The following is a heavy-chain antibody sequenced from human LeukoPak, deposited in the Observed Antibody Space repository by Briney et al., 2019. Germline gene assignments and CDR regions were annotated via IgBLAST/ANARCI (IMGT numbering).Heavy chain of an antibody. Sequence: SETLSLTCAVYGGSFSGYYWSWIRQPPGKGLEWIGEINHSGSTNYNPSLKSRVTISVDTSKNQFSLKLSSVTAADTAVYYCARGSPGIAVAGRYFDYWGQGTLVTVSS. J-gene: IGHJ4*02. V-gene: IGHV4-34*01. D-gene: IGHD6-19*01. CDR1: GGSFSGYY. CDR3: ARGSPGIAVAGRYFDY. CDR2: INHSGST.